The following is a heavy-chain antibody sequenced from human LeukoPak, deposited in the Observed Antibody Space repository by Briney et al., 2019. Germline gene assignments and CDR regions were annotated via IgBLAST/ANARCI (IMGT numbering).Heavy chain of an antibody. CDR3: AREKNYGDSYYFDY. CDR1: GRPISSYY. D-gene: IGHD4-17*01. CDR2: IYYSGST. Sequence: SETMSLTCTVSGRPISSYYWSWIRQPPGKGLEWIGYIYYSGSTNYNPSLKSRVTISVDTSKNQFSLKLSSVTAADTAVYYCAREKNYGDSYYFDYWGQGTLVTVSS. V-gene: IGHV4-59*01. J-gene: IGHJ4*02.